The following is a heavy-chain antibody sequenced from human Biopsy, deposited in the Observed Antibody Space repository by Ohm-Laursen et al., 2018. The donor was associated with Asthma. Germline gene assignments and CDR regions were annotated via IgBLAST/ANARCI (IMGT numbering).Heavy chain of an antibody. Sequence: TLSLTCTVSGGSVSSGSYYWSWIRQPPGKGLAWVSYISYSGSTDYNPSLKSRLTISMDTSKNQFSLKLSSVTAADTAVYYCARVPTTLRYFDLWGHGTLVTVSS. CDR2: ISYSGST. J-gene: IGHJ2*01. D-gene: IGHD2-15*01. CDR1: GGSVSSGSYY. CDR3: ARVPTTLRYFDL. V-gene: IGHV4-61*01.